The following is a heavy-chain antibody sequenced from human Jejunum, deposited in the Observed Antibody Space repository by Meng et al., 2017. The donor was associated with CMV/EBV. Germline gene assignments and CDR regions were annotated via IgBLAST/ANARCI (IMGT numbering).Heavy chain of an antibody. V-gene: IGHV3-23*01. CDR1: GFTFND. J-gene: IGHJ4*02. CDR3: AKDDRGVQSN. Sequence: LGSGGGLVRPGGSLPLSCAASGFTFNDMSWVRQAPGKGLEWVSAISATGRSTYYADSVKGRFTISRDNSKNTLFLQVSSLRAEDTAIYYCAKDDRGVQSNWGQGTLVTVSS. CDR2: ISATGRST. D-gene: IGHD3-22*01.